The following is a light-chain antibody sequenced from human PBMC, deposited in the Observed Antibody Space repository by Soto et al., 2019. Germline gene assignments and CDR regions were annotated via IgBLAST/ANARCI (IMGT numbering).Light chain of an antibody. V-gene: IGLV2-14*01. CDR3: SSYTTSSSYV. Sequence: QSALTQPACVSVSPGQSITISCTGTSSDVGGYDYVSWYQQHPGEVPKLIIFEVSSRPAWISNRFSASKSGNTASLTISGLQAEDEADYYCSSYTTSSSYVFGTGTKVTVL. CDR1: SSDVGGYDY. CDR2: EVS. J-gene: IGLJ1*01.